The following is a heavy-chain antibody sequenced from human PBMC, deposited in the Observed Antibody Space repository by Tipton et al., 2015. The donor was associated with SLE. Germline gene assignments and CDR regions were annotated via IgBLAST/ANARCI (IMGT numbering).Heavy chain of an antibody. J-gene: IGHJ4*02. CDR1: GGSISSSSYY. V-gene: IGHV4-39*07. CDR2: GYYSGNT. D-gene: IGHD4-17*01. CDR3: ARGGDYDDY. Sequence: TLSLTCTVSGGSISSSSYYWAWFRRPPGKGLEWVGSGYYSGNTYYNPSLKSRVTISVDTSKNQFSLKLSSVTAADTAVYYCARGGDYDDYWGQGTLVTVSS.